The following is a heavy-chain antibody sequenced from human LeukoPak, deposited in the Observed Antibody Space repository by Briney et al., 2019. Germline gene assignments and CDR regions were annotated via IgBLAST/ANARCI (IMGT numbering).Heavy chain of an antibody. D-gene: IGHD4-23*01. CDR2: IYYSGST. CDR3: ARDLSRATVVTNPDDRDYYYYMDV. V-gene: IGHV4-59*11. J-gene: IGHJ6*03. CDR1: GGSISSHY. Sequence: SETLSLTCTVSGGSISSHYWSWIRQPPGKGLEWIGYIYYSGSTNYNPSLKSRVTISVDTSKNQFSLKLSSVTAADTAVYYCARDLSRATVVTNPDDRDYYYYMDVWGKGTTVTVSS.